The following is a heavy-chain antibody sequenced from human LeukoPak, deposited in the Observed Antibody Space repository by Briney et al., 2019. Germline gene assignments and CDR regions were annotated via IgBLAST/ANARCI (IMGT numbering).Heavy chain of an antibody. J-gene: IGHJ4*02. CDR2: ISGSGGST. Sequence: GGSLRLSCAASGFTFSSYSMNWVRQAPGKGLEWVSAISGSGGSTYYADSVKGRFTISRDNSKNTLYLQMNSLRAEDTAVYYCARDRGDALDYWGQGTLVTVSS. CDR1: GFTFSSYS. CDR3: ARDRGDALDY. V-gene: IGHV3-23*01. D-gene: IGHD2-21*02.